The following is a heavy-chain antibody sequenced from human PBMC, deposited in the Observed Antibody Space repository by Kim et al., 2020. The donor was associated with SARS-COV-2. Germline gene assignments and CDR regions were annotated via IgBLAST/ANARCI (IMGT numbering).Heavy chain of an antibody. CDR3: AIGLYGMDV. Sequence: SDTRYSPSFQGQVTISADKSISTAYLQWSSLKASDTAMYYCAIGLYGMDVWGQGTTVTVSS. V-gene: IGHV5-51*01. J-gene: IGHJ6*02. CDR2: SDT.